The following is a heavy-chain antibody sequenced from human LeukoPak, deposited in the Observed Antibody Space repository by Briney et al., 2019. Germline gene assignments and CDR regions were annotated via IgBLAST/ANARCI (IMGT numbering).Heavy chain of an antibody. CDR1: GFSLSTSGMC. Sequence: SGPALVKPTQTLALTCTFSGFSLSTSGMCVSWVRQPPGKALEWLARIDWDDDKYYSTSLKTRLTISKDTSKNQVVLTMTNMDPVDTATYYCARILTVTCSYDYWGQGTLVTVSS. CDR3: ARILTVTCSYDY. CDR2: IDWDDDK. J-gene: IGHJ4*02. V-gene: IGHV2-70*11. D-gene: IGHD4-17*01.